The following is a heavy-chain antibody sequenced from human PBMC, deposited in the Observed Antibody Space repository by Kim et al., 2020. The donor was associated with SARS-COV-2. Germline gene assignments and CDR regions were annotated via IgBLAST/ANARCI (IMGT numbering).Heavy chain of an antibody. J-gene: IGHJ4*02. Sequence: YYADSVKGRFTISRDNSKNTLYLQMSSLRAEDTAVYYCVKVQRSRYYFDYWGQGTLVTVSS. CDR3: VKVQRSRYYFDY. V-gene: IGHV3-64D*06.